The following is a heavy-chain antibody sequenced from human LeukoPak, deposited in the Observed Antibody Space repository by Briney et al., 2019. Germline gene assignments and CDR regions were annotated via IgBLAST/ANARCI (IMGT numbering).Heavy chain of an antibody. V-gene: IGHV3-53*01. Sequence: GGSLRLSCAASGLTVSSKYMSWVRQAPGKGLEWVSVMYNNGNTHYADSVKGRFTISRDNDMNTLYLQMNSLRPEDTAVYYCARVGGDRVAYWGQGTLVTVSS. CDR3: ARVGGDRVAY. J-gene: IGHJ4*02. CDR1: GLTVSSKY. D-gene: IGHD4-17*01. CDR2: MYNNGNT.